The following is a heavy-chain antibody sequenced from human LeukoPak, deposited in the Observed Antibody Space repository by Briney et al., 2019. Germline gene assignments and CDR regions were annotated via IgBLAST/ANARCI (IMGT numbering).Heavy chain of an antibody. CDR2: ISAYNGNT. Sequence: ASVKVSCKASGYIFTSYGLSWVRQAPGQGLEWMGWISAYNGNTNYAQKVQGRVTMTTETSTRTAYMELGNLISDDTAVYYCARNLGTAGVYYGMDVWGQGTTVTVSS. D-gene: IGHD6-13*01. V-gene: IGHV1-18*01. CDR3: ARNLGTAGVYYGMDV. J-gene: IGHJ6*02. CDR1: GYIFTSYG.